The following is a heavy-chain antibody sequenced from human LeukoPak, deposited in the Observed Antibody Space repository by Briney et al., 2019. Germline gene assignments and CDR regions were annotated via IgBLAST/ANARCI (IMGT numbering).Heavy chain of an antibody. D-gene: IGHD1-1*01. J-gene: IGHJ4*02. CDR2: ISGSGGST. Sequence: GGSLRLSCAACGCTFSSYAMSWVRQAPGRGLEWVSAISGSGGSTYYSDSVKGRFTISRDNSKNTLYLQMNSLRAEDTAVYYCAKEGGLATSYNWNVRYFDYWGQGTLVTVSS. CDR1: GCTFSSYA. CDR3: AKEGGLATSYNWNVRYFDY. V-gene: IGHV3-23*01.